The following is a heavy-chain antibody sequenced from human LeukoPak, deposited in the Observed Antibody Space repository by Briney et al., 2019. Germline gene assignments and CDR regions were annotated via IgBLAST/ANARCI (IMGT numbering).Heavy chain of an antibody. CDR2: ISTYNQNT. J-gene: IGHJ6*03. V-gene: IGHV1-18*01. CDR1: GYIFSNYG. CDR3: ANSVVALSQYYHMDV. D-gene: IGHD5/OR15-5a*01. Sequence: ASVKVSCKASGYIFSNYGITWVRHVPGQGLEWMGWISTYNQNTNYAQKFHDRVTMTTDTSTSTAYMELRGLRPDDTAVYYCANSVVALSQYYHMDVWGTGTTVTVSS.